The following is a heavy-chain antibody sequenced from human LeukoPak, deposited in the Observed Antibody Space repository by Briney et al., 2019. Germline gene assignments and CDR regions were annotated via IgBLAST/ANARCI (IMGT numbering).Heavy chain of an antibody. CDR2: ISVSVGST. V-gene: IGHV3-23*01. CDR3: AKMGSAVWVVP. CDR1: GFTFISYA. J-gene: IGHJ5*02. Sequence: PGRSLSLAWAPSGFTFISYAMSCVRQAPEKGLEWVLAISVSVGSTYSADSVRVRFPISRDNSKTTLYLPMNSLRAEDTAVYYCAKMGSAVWVVPWGRGTMVTVSS. D-gene: IGHD6-19*01.